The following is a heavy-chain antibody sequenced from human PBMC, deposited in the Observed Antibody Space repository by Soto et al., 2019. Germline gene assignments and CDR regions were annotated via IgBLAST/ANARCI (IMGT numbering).Heavy chain of an antibody. V-gene: IGHV2-5*01. Sequence: SGPTLVNPTQTLTLTCTFSGFSLSTRAVGVGWIRQPTGKALEWLALIYWNDDKRYSPSLKNRLTITKDTSKNHVVLTMTNMDPGDTATYYCAHRHELGSFDIWGQGTKVTVSS. CDR1: GFSLSTRAVG. CDR3: AHRHELGSFDI. D-gene: IGHD1-26*01. CDR2: IYWNDDK. J-gene: IGHJ3*02.